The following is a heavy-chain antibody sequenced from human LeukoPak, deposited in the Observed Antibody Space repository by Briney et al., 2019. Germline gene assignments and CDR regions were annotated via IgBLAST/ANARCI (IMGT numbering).Heavy chain of an antibody. J-gene: IGHJ4*02. CDR2: IQYDGSNE. Sequence: GGSLRLSCEASGFTFSSYGMHWVRQAPGKGLEWVAYIQYDGSNEQYADSVKGRFSISRDSSKNILYLQMNSLRAEDTAVYYCATGGPYSSGWSLSGYYWSGWGQGTLVTVSS. V-gene: IGHV3-30*02. D-gene: IGHD6-19*01. CDR3: ATGGPYSSGWSLSGYYWSG. CDR1: GFTFSSYG.